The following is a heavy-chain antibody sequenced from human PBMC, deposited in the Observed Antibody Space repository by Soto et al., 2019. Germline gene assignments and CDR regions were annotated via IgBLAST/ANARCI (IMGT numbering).Heavy chain of an antibody. Sequence: PWGSLRLSCAASGFTFSSYWMHWFRQAPGKGLVWVSRIKGDGSETNYADSVKGRFTISRDNAKNTLYLQLNSLRAEDTAVYYCLRGNSGYGNFDYWGQGTRVTVSS. D-gene: IGHD5-12*01. CDR1: GFTFSSYW. J-gene: IGHJ4*02. CDR2: IKGDGSET. V-gene: IGHV3-74*01. CDR3: LRGNSGYGNFDY.